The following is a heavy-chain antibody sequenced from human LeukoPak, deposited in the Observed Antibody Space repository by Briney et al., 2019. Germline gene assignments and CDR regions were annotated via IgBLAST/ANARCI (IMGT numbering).Heavy chain of an antibody. J-gene: IGHJ6*03. CDR3: TTGYSNYLRYYYYFYMDV. CDR2: IKSKTDDGTT. D-gene: IGHD4-11*01. V-gene: IGHV3-15*01. Sequence: PSETLSLTCTVSGGSISSYYWSWVRQAPGKGLEWVGRIKSKTDDGTTDYAAPVKGRFTISRDDLKETLYLQMNSLKTEDTAVYYCTTGYSNYLRYYYYFYMDVWGKGTTVTVSS. CDR1: GGSISSYY.